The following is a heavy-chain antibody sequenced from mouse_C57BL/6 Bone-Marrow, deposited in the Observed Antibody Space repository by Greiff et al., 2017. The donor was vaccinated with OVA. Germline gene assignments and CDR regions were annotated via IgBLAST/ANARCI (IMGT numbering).Heavy chain of an antibody. CDR2: IDPETGGT. J-gene: IGHJ4*01. CDR3: TGRIFYAMDY. CDR1: GYTFTDYE. V-gene: IGHV1-15*01. Sequence: QVQLKQSGAELVRPGASVTLSCKASGYTFTDYEMHWVKQTPVHGLEWIGAIDPETGGTAYNQKFKGKAILTADKSSSTAYMELRSLTSEDSAVYYCTGRIFYAMDYWGQGTSVTVSS.